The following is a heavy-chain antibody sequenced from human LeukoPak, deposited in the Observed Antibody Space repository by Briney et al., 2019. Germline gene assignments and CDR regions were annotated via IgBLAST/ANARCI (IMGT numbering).Heavy chain of an antibody. CDR3: ARDVHGDYGSGWFDP. Sequence: ASVKVSCKTSGGTFNNSAISWVRQAPGQGLEWLGGIMPLFGTAGYAQKFQGRVTITKDESTRTVYLELTSLTSDDTAVYYCARDVHGDYGSGWFDPWGQGTLVSVST. CDR1: GGTFNNSA. CDR2: IMPLFGTA. J-gene: IGHJ5*02. V-gene: IGHV1-69*05. D-gene: IGHD4-17*01.